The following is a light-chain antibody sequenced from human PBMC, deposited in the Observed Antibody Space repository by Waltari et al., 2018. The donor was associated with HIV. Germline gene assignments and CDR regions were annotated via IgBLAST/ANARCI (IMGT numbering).Light chain of an antibody. Sequence: QSVLTQPPSASGTPGQRVIISCSGDNSHLGRNPVSWFQQLPGTAPKLLIFTNNQRSSGVPDRFSASKSATSASLAISGLQFDDEADYYCASWDDSLNGWVFGEGTKLTVL. CDR2: TNN. V-gene: IGLV1-44*01. J-gene: IGLJ3*02. CDR1: NSHLGRNP. CDR3: ASWDDSLNGWV.